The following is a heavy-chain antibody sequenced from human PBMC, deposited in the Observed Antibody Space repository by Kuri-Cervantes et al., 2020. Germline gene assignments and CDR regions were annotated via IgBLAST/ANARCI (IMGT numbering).Heavy chain of an antibody. CDR3: AREQNTAYYGFPFDP. Sequence: ASVKVSCKASGYTFTGYYMHWVRQAPGQGLEWMGWINPNSGGTNYAQKLQGRVTMTRDTSISTAYMELSRLRSDDTAVYYRAREQNTAYYGFPFDPWGQGTLVTVSS. CDR2: INPNSGGT. V-gene: IGHV1-2*02. CDR1: GYTFTGYY. D-gene: IGHD3-10*01. J-gene: IGHJ5*02.